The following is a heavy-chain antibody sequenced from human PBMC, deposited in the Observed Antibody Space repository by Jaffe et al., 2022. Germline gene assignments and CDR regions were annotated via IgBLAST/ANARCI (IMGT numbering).Heavy chain of an antibody. Sequence: QVQLQESGPGLVKPSETLSLTCTVSGGSISSYYWSWIRQPPGKGLEWIGYIYYSGSTNYNPSLKSRVTISVDTSKNQFSLKLSSVTAADTAVYYCASGGFWSGYWGYFDYWGQGTLVTVSS. D-gene: IGHD3-3*01. V-gene: IGHV4-59*01. J-gene: IGHJ4*02. CDR2: IYYSGST. CDR3: ASGGFWSGYWGYFDY. CDR1: GGSISSYY.